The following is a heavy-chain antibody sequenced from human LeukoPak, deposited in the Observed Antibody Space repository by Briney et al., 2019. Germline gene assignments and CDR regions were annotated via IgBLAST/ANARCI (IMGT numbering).Heavy chain of an antibody. CDR1: GFTFSDYY. CDR2: ISSSSSYI. J-gene: IGHJ4*02. D-gene: IGHD3-3*01. V-gene: IGHV3-11*06. CDR3: ARDPFWAPPPRTLDY. Sequence: GGSLRLSCAASGFTFSDYYMSWIRQAPGKGLEWVSSISSSSSYIYYADSVKGRFTISRDNARNSLYLQMNSLRAEDTAVYYCARDPFWAPPPRTLDYWGQGTLVTVSS.